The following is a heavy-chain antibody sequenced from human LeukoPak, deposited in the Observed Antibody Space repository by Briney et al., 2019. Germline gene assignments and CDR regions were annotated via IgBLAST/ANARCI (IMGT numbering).Heavy chain of an antibody. J-gene: IGHJ2*01. CDR3: ARPYTLGTFRYFDL. CDR1: GYTFTSYD. CDR2: MNPNSGNT. Sequence: ASVKVSCKASGYTFTSYDINWVRQATGQGLEWMGWMNPNSGNTGYAQKFQGRVTITRDTSASTAYMELSSLRSEDPAVYYCARPYTLGTFRYFDLWGRGTLVTVSS. D-gene: IGHD3-16*01. V-gene: IGHV1-8*01.